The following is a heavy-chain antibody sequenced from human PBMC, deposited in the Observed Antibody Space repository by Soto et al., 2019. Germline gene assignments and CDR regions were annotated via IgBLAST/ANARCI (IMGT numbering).Heavy chain of an antibody. V-gene: IGHV1-69*13. D-gene: IGHD1-26*01. CDR2: IIPIFGTA. Sequence: SVKVSCKASGGTFSSYAISWVRQAPGQGLEWMGGIIPIFGTANYAQKFQGRVTITADESTSTAYMELSSLRSEDTAVYYCARGGGVGATWLDAFDIWGQGTMVTVSS. CDR1: GGTFSSYA. CDR3: ARGGGVGATWLDAFDI. J-gene: IGHJ3*02.